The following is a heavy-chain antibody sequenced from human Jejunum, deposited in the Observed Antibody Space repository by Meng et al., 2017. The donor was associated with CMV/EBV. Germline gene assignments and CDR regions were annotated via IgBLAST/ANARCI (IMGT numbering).Heavy chain of an antibody. CDR1: GFSFNTYG. CDR3: ARDRSGVGWEGIDY. CDR2: TSYDGSDK. J-gene: IGHJ4*02. D-gene: IGHD1-26*01. Sequence: GFSFNTYGMHWVRQAPGKGLEWVAFTSYDGSDKYYVDSVKGRFTISRDTSKNTQYLQMNSLRPEDAAMYYCARDRSGVGWEGIDYWGQGTLVTVSS. V-gene: IGHV3-30*03.